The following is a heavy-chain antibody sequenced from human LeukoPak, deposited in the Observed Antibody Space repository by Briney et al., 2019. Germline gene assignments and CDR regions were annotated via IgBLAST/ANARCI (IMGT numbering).Heavy chain of an antibody. V-gene: IGHV4-39*01. J-gene: IGHJ3*02. CDR2: IYYSGST. D-gene: IGHD1-1*01. CDR3: ARRRYFAFDI. CDR1: GGSIRSTTYY. Sequence: SETLSLTCTVSGGSIRSTTYYWGWIRQPPGKGLEWIGSIYYSGSTYYNPSLKSRVTISVDTSKNQFSLKLSSVTAADTAVYYCARRRYFAFDIWGQGTMVTVSS.